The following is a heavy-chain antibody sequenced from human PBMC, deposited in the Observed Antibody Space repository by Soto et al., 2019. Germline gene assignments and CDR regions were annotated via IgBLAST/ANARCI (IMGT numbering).Heavy chain of an antibody. D-gene: IGHD1-20*01. J-gene: IGHJ6*02. CDR3: ARDPRYSNGMDV. CDR1: GFTFSSYG. Sequence: QVQLVESGGGVVQPGRSLRLSCAASGFTFSSYGMHWVRQAPGKGLEWVAVIWYDGSNKYYADSVTGRFTISRDNSKNTLYMQMNSLRAEDTAVYYCARDPRYSNGMDVWGQGTTVTVSS. V-gene: IGHV3-33*01. CDR2: IWYDGSNK.